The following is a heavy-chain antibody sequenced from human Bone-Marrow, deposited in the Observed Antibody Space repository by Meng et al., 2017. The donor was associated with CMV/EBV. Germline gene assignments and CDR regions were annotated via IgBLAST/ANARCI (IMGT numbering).Heavy chain of an antibody. Sequence: LRLSCTVSGGSISSGDYYWSWIRQPPGKGLEWIGYIYYSGSTYYNPSLKSRVTISVDTSKNQFSLKLSSVTVADTAVYYCARFISYYDFWSGYYKRDWFDPWVQGTLVTVSS. V-gene: IGHV4-30-4*08. CDR2: IYYSGST. CDR1: GGSISSGDYY. D-gene: IGHD3-3*01. CDR3: ARFISYYDFWSGYYKRDWFDP. J-gene: IGHJ5*02.